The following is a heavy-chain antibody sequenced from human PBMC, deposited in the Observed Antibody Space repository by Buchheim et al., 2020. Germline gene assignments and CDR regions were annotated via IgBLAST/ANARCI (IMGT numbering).Heavy chain of an antibody. V-gene: IGHV4-30-2*01. CDR1: GGSISSGGYS. J-gene: IGHJ4*02. Sequence: QLQLQESGSGLVKPSQTLSLTCAVSGGSISSGGYSWSWIRQPPGKGLEWIGYIYYSWSTYYNPSLKSRVPISVDRSKNQFSLKLSSVTAADTAVYYCARATHVDTKYYFDYWGQGTL. CDR3: ARATHVDTKYYFDY. CDR2: IYYSWST. D-gene: IGHD5-18*01.